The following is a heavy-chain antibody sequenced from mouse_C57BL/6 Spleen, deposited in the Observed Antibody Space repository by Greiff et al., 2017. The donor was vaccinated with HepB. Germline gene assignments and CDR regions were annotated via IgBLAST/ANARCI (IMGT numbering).Heavy chain of an antibody. CDR2: IDPSDSYT. CDR3: ASLRLWYFDV. Sequence: VKLQQSGAELVKPGASVKLSCKASGYTFTSYWMQWVKQRPGQGLEWIGEIDPSDSYTNYNQKFKGKATLTVDTSSSTAYMQLSSLTSEDSAVYYCASLRLWYFDVWGTGTTVTVSS. V-gene: IGHV1-50*01. CDR1: GYTFTSYW. D-gene: IGHD2-12*01. J-gene: IGHJ1*03.